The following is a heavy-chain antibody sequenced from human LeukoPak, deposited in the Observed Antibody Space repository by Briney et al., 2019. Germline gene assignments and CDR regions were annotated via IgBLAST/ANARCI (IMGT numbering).Heavy chain of an antibody. CDR1: GGSISSYY. Sequence: SEILSLTCTVSGGSISSYYWSWIRQPPGKGLEWIGYIYYSGSTNYNPSLKSRVTISVDTSKNQFSLKLSSVTAADTAVYYCARDLWARGAFDIWGQGTMVTVSS. CDR3: ARDLWARGAFDI. V-gene: IGHV4-59*01. J-gene: IGHJ3*02. CDR2: IYYSGST. D-gene: IGHD3-16*01.